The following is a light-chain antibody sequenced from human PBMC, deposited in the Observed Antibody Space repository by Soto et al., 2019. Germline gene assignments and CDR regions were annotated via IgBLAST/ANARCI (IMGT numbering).Light chain of an antibody. CDR1: QTISSW. V-gene: IGKV1-5*03. J-gene: IGKJ1*01. CDR3: QQYNSYSPWT. Sequence: DIQMTQSPSTLSGSVGDRVTITCRASQTISSWLAWYQQKPGKAPKLLIYKASTLKSGVPSRFSGGGSGTEFTPTISGLQPDDFATYYCQQYNSYSPWTFGQGTKVDIK. CDR2: KAS.